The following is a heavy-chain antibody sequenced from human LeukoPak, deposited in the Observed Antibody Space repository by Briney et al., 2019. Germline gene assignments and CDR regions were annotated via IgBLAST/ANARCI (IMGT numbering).Heavy chain of an antibody. V-gene: IGHV4-61*02. CDR3: ARSFSEKFYFES. CDR1: GGSISSGSYY. J-gene: IGHJ4*02. D-gene: IGHD1-26*01. CDR2: IYTSGST. Sequence: TSQTLSLTCTVSGGSISSGSYYWSWIRQPAGKGLEWIGRIYTSGSTNYNPSLKSRVTISVDTSKNQVSLYLTSVTAADTAMYFCARSFSEKFYFESWGQGTLVTVSS.